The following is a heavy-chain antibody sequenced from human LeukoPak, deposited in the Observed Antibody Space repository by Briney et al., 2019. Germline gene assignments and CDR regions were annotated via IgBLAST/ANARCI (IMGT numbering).Heavy chain of an antibody. D-gene: IGHD3-22*01. CDR1: GGTFSSYT. J-gene: IGHJ4*02. CDR2: IIPIFGTA. CDR3: ASCSYDSSGYYYLSYFDY. V-gene: IGHV1-69*05. Sequence: SVKVSCKASGGTFSSYTISWVRQAPGQGLEWMGRIIPIFGTANYAQKFQGRVTITTDESTSTAYMELSSLRSEDTAVYYCASCSYDSSGYYYLSYFDYWGQGTLVTVSS.